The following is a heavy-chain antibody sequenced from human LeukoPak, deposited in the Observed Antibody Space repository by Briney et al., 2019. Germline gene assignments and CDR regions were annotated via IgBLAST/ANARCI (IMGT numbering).Heavy chain of an antibody. CDR1: GGSISSHY. CDR3: GRDALVGYFSYYYMDV. CDR2: ISNSGST. J-gene: IGHJ6*03. D-gene: IGHD2-15*01. V-gene: IGHV4-59*11. Sequence: SETRSLTCTASGGSISSHYWTWIRQSPVKGLEWIGDISNSGSTSYNPSLKSRVTISIDTSKNQFCLKLSSVTAADTAVYYCGRDALVGYFSYYYMDVWGKGTTVTVSS.